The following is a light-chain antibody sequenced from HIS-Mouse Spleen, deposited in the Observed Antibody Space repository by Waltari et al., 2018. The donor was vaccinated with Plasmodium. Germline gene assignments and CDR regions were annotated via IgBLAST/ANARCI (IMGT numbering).Light chain of an antibody. J-gene: IGKJ3*01. CDR3: QQYDNLPPLFT. CDR1: QDISNY. V-gene: IGKV1-33*01. CDR2: DAS. Sequence: DIQMTQSPSSLSASVRDRVTITCQASQDISNYLNWYQQKPGKAPKLLIYDASNLETGVPSRFSGSGSGTDFTFTISSLQPEDIATYYCQQYDNLPPLFTFGPGTKVDIK.